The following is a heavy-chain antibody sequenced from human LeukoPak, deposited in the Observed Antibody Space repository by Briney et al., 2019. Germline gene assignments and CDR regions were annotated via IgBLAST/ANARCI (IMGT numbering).Heavy chain of an antibody. D-gene: IGHD4-11*01. CDR2: IYSGGST. CDR3: ARWGHYSNPYDY. V-gene: IGHV3-53*01. CDR1: GLTVSSNY. J-gene: IGHJ4*02. Sequence: GGSLRLSCAASGLTVSSNYMSWVRQAPGKGLEWVSVIYSGGSTYYADSVKGRFTISRDNSKNTLYLQMNSLRAEDTAVYYCARWGHYSNPYDYWGQGTLVTVSS.